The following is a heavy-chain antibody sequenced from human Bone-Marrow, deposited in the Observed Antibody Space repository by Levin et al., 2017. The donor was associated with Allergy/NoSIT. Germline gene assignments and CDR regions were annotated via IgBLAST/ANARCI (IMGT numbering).Heavy chain of an antibody. CDR2: INHSGST. CDR3: ARGGRVAARAKFDY. Sequence: GSLRLSCAVYGGSFSGYYWSWIRQPPGKGLEWIGEINHSGSTNYNPSLKSRVTISVDTSKNQFSLKLSSVTAADTAVYYCARGGRVAARAKFDYWGQGTLVTVSS. J-gene: IGHJ4*02. V-gene: IGHV4-34*01. D-gene: IGHD6-6*01. CDR1: GGSFSGYY.